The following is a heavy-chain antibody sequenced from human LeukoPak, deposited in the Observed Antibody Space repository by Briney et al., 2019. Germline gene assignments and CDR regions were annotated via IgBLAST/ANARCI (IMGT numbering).Heavy chain of an antibody. CDR2: IWYDGNHK. Sequence: GGSLRLSCAASGFTFSSHGMHWVRQAPGKGLEWVAIIWYDGNHKYYVDSVKGRFTISRDNSKNTLYLQMDSLRAEDTAVYYCAKAPKRYCTSASCQGYFDYWGQGTLVTVSS. CDR3: AKAPKRYCTSASCQGYFDY. D-gene: IGHD2-2*01. J-gene: IGHJ4*02. CDR1: GFTFSSHG. V-gene: IGHV3-33*06.